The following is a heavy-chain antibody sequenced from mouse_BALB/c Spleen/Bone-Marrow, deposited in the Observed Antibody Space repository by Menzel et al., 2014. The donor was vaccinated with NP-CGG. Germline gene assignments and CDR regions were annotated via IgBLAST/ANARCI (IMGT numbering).Heavy chain of an antibody. CDR2: IYPGDGST. D-gene: IGHD1-2*01. CDR3: ARGEGPYYGYGFAY. V-gene: IGHV1S33*01. CDR1: GYTFTSYD. Sequence: SGPELVKPGALVKISRKASGYTFTSYDINWVKQRPGQGLEWIGWIYPGDGSTKYNEKFKGKATLTADKSSSTAYTQLSGLTSENSAVYFCARGEGPYYGYGFAYWGQGTLVTVSA. J-gene: IGHJ3*01.